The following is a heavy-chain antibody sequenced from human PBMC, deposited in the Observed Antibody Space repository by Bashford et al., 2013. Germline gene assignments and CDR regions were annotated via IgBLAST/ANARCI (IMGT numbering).Heavy chain of an antibody. CDR3: ARGIVASTPDVCALLDI. Sequence: ASVKGSPARASGYTFTGYFMHWVRQAPWTKDVVVEWHGSTPNSGDTNYAQKFSGQGHHDHGTTSISTAYMELSRLRSDDTAVYYCARGIVASTPDVCALLDIWGQRGAMVTVSS. CDR2: STPNSGDT. J-gene: IGHJ3*02. V-gene: IGHV1-2*02. CDR1: GYTFTGYF. D-gene: IGHD2-21*01.